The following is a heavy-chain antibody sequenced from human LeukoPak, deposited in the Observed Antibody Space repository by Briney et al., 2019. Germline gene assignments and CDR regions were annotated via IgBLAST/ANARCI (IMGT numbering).Heavy chain of an antibody. CDR2: IYYSGST. CDR1: GGSISSYY. J-gene: IGHJ3*02. D-gene: IGHD6-19*01. Sequence: SETLSLTCTVSGGSISSYYWSWIRQPPGKGLEWIGYIYYSGSTNYNPSLKSRVTISVDTSKNQFSLKLSSVTAADTAVYYCARAPYSSGGAFDIWGQGTMVTVSS. V-gene: IGHV4-59*12. CDR3: ARAPYSSGGAFDI.